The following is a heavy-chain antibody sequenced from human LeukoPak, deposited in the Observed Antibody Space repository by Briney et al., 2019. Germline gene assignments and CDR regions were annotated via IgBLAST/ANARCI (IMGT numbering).Heavy chain of an antibody. V-gene: IGHV3-48*03. J-gene: IGHJ4*02. CDR3: AIFSDYNSGSYQDY. Sequence: PGGSLRLSCAASGFTFSSYEMNWVRQAPGKGLEWVSYISSSGSTIYYADSVKGRFTISRDNAKNSLYLQMNSLRAEDTAVYYCAIFSDYNSGSYQDYWGQGTLVTVSS. D-gene: IGHD1-26*01. CDR2: ISSSGSTI. CDR1: GFTFSSYE.